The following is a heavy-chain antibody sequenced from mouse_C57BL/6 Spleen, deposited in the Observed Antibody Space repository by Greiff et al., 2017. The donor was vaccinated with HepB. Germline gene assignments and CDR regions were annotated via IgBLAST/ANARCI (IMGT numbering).Heavy chain of an antibody. CDR1: GYTFTSYG. D-gene: IGHD1-1*01. CDR2: IYPRSGNT. J-gene: IGHJ4*01. Sequence: QVQLQHSGAELARPGASVKLSCKASGYTFTSYGISWVKQRTGQGLEWIGEIYPRSGNTYYNEKFKGKATLTADKSSSTAYMELRSLTSEDSAVYFCARVGDTVTYAMDYWGQGTSVTVSS. CDR3: ARVGDTVTYAMDY. V-gene: IGHV1-81*01.